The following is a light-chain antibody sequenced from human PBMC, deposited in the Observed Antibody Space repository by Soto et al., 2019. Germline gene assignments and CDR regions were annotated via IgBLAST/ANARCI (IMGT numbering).Light chain of an antibody. CDR2: DVS. Sequence: QSALTQPASVSGSPGQSITISCTGTSSDVGGYNYVSWYQQHPGKAPKLMIYDVSNRPSGVSNRFSGSKSGNTASLTISGLQAEDEADYYCSSYTSSSTSNVGFGGGTKLTVL. CDR1: SSDVGGYNY. CDR3: SSYTSSSTSNVG. V-gene: IGLV2-14*01. J-gene: IGLJ2*01.